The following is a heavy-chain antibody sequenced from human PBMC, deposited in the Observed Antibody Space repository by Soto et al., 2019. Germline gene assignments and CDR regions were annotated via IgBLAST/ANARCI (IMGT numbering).Heavy chain of an antibody. Sequence: EVQLVETGGGLIQPGGSLRLSCAAPGFTVSSNYMSWVRQAPGKGLEWVSVIYSGGSTYYADSVKGRFTISRDNSKNTLYLQMNSLRAEDTAVYYCASGSRGYSYGYSIVGQDYWGQGTLVTVSS. J-gene: IGHJ4*02. V-gene: IGHV3-53*02. D-gene: IGHD5-18*01. CDR1: GFTVSSNY. CDR3: ASGSRGYSYGYSIVGQDY. CDR2: IYSGGST.